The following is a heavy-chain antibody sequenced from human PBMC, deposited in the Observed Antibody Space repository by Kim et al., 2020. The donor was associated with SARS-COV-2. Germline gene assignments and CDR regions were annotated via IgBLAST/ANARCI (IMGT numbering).Heavy chain of an antibody. J-gene: IGHJ3*02. D-gene: IGHD6-13*01. Sequence: SETLSLTCTVSGGSISSGGYYWSWIRQHPGKGLEWIGYIYYSGSTYYNPSLQSRVTISVDTSKNQFSLKLSSVTAAATAVYYCARGSIAAAGEDAFDIWGQGTMVTVSS. CDR2: IYYSGST. CDR1: GGSISSGGYY. V-gene: IGHV4-31*03. CDR3: ARGSIAAAGEDAFDI.